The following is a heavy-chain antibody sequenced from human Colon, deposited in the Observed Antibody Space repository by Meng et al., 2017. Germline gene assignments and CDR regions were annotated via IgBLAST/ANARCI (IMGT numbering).Heavy chain of an antibody. J-gene: IGHJ4*02. D-gene: IGHD5-18*01. CDR3: ARDHGYSYGLPLDY. CDR1: GDSVPSNTAA. CDR2: TYYRSKWYN. V-gene: IGHV6-1*01. Sequence: QVQLQQSGPGLVKPSQTLPPTCYISGDSVPSNTAAWNWIRQSPSRGREWLGRTYYRSKWYNEYAVSVKSRMTFNADTSKNQVSLQVNSVTPEDTAVYYCARDHGYSYGLPLDYWGQGILVTVSS.